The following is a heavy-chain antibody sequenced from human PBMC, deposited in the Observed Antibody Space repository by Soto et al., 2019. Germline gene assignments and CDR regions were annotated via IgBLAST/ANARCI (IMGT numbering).Heavy chain of an antibody. CDR3: ARDATELSFPMDA. CDR2: ISSSSSYI. CDR1: GFTFSSYS. D-gene: IGHD3-16*02. V-gene: IGHV3-21*01. J-gene: IGHJ6*02. Sequence: PGGSLRLSCAASGFTFSSYSMNWVRQAPGKGLEWVSSISSSSSYIYYADSVKGRFTISRDNAKNSLYLQMNSLRAEDMAVYYWARDATELSFPMDAWGQGTTVTVS.